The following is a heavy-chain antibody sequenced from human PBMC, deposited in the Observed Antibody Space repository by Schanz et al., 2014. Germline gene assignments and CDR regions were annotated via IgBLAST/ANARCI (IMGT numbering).Heavy chain of an antibody. Sequence: EVQLVESGGGLVQPGGSLRLSCAASGFTFSSYWMHWVRQVPGKGLVWVSRINSVGSNTDYADSVTGRFTISRDNAKNTLYLQMNTLRAEDTGLYFCARGGSGSHYRLDYWGQGTLVTVSS. CDR1: GFTFSSYW. J-gene: IGHJ4*02. CDR3: ARGGSGSHYRLDY. CDR2: INSVGSNT. D-gene: IGHD1-26*01. V-gene: IGHV3-74*01.